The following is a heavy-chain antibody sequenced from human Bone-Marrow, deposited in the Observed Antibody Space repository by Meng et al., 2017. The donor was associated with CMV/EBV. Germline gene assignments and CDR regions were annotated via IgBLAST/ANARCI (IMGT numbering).Heavy chain of an antibody. CDR3: ARVGAKGYYYYGMDV. J-gene: IGHJ6*02. D-gene: IGHD4/OR15-4a*01. V-gene: IGHV1-2*02. CDR2: INPNSGGT. CDR1: GYTFTGYY. Sequence: ASVKVSCKASGYTFTGYYMHWVRQAPGQGLEWMGWINPNSGGTNYAQKFQGRVTMTRDTSISTAYMELSRLRSDDTAVYYCARVGAKGYYYYGMDVWGQGTTVTVSS.